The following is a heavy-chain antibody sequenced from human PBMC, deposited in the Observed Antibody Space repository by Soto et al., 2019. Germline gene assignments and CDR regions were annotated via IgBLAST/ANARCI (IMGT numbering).Heavy chain of an antibody. CDR3: AKWFGDLFDAFEI. V-gene: IGHV3-30*18. J-gene: IGHJ3*02. CDR1: GFAFSDFG. Sequence: QVQLVESGGGVVQPGTSLRLSCVASGFAFSDFGMHWVRQAPGKGLEWVAVISYDGINRNYADSVKGRFTISRDTSSNTLYLEMNGLRPEDTAVYYCAKWFGDLFDAFEIWGQGTRVTVSS. D-gene: IGHD3-10*01. CDR2: ISYDGINR.